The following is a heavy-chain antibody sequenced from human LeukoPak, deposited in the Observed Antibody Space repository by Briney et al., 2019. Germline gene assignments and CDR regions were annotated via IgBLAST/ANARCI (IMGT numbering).Heavy chain of an antibody. CDR1: GGSISSTNYY. V-gene: IGHV4-39*01. CDR2: VYYSGST. D-gene: IGHD3-22*01. Sequence: PSETLSLTCTVSGGSISSTNYYWGWIRQPPGRGLEWIGSVYYSGSTYSNPSLKSRVTVSVDTSKNQFSLKLSSVTAADTAVYYCARQSASDYYDSSDSFDYWGQGTLVTVSS. CDR3: ARQSASDYYDSSDSFDY. J-gene: IGHJ4*02.